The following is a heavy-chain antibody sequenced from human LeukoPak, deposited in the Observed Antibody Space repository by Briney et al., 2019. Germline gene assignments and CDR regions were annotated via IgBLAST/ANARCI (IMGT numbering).Heavy chain of an antibody. CDR1: GFPFSSYG. J-gene: IGHJ4*02. D-gene: IGHD3-3*01. CDR3: ARDRAGVTIDN. Sequence: GGSLRLSCAASGFPFSSYGMHWVRQAPGKGLEWVAVIWYDASRIYYADSVKGRFTISRDNFRTTVYLQMNNVRAEDTATYYCARDRAGVTIDNWGQGNLVTVSS. V-gene: IGHV3-33*01. CDR2: IWYDASRI.